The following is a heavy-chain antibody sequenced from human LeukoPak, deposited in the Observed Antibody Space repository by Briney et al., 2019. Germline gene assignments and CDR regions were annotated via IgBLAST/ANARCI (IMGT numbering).Heavy chain of an antibody. D-gene: IGHD5-12*01. J-gene: IGHJ4*02. Sequence: GGSLRLSCAASGFTFSSYAMSWVRQAPGKGLKWVSLISGASTSTYYADSVKGRFTISRDNAKNSLYLQMNSLRAEDTAVYYCARAPQVAYFDYWGQGTLVTVSS. CDR3: ARAPQVAYFDY. CDR2: ISGASTST. V-gene: IGHV3-23*01. CDR1: GFTFSSYA.